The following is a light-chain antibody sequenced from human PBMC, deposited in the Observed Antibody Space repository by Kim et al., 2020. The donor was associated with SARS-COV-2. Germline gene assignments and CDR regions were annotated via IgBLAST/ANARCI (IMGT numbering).Light chain of an antibody. CDR3: QQRNNWPLT. CDR2: GAS. CDR1: QSVKSKN. J-gene: IGKJ4*01. V-gene: IGKV3-11*01. Sequence: EIVLTQSPATLSLSPGERATLSCRASQSVKSKNLAWYQQKPGQAPRLLIYGASSRATGIPARFSGSGSGTDFTLTINSLEPEDFAVYYCQQRNNWPLTFGGGTKLEI.